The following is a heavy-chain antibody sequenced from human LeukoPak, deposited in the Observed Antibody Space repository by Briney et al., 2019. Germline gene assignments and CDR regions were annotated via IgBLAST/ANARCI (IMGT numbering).Heavy chain of an antibody. CDR2: IYDSGST. D-gene: IGHD2-2*01. CDR3: ARGEAPAARVDY. J-gene: IGHJ4*02. Sequence: SETLSLTCTVSGGSINSYYWSWIRQPPGKGLEWIGYIYDSGSTNYNPSLKSRVTISVDTSKNQFSLKLSSVTAADTAVYYCARGEAPAARVDYWGQGTLVTVSS. V-gene: IGHV4-59*12. CDR1: GGSINSYY.